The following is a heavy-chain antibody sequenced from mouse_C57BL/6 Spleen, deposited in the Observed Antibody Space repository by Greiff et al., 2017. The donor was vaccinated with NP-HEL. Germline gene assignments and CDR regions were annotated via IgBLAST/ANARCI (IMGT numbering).Heavy chain of an antibody. J-gene: IGHJ4*01. Sequence: VQLQQSGAELVKPGASVKISCKASGYAFSSYWMNWVKQRPGKGLEWIGQIYPGDGDTNYNGQFKGKATLTADKSSSTAYMQLSSLTSEDSAVYFCANYYVSSYVHYAMDYWGQGTSVTVSS. CDR2: IYPGDGDT. D-gene: IGHD1-1*01. V-gene: IGHV1-80*01. CDR1: GYAFSSYW. CDR3: ANYYVSSYVHYAMDY.